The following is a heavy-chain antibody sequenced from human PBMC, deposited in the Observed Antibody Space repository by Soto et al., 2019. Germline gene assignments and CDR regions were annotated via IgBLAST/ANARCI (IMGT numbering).Heavy chain of an antibody. V-gene: IGHV4-61*01. Sequence: RTCTVSGGSVSSSSYYWSWIRQPPGKGLEWIGYIYYSGSTKYNPSLKSRVTISVDTSKNQFSLKLSSVTAADTAVYYCARDRPAVAGFDYWGQGTLVTV. CDR2: IYYSGST. D-gene: IGHD6-19*01. CDR1: GGSVSSSSYY. CDR3: ARDRPAVAGFDY. J-gene: IGHJ4*02.